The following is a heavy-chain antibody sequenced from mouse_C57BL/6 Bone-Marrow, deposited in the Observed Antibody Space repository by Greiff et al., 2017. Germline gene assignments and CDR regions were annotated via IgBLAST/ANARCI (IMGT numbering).Heavy chain of an antibody. Sequence: QVQLQQPGAELVMPGASVKLSCKASGYTFTSYWMHWVKQRPGQGLEWIGEIDPSDSYTNYNQKFKGKSTLTVDKSSSTAYMQLSSLTSEDSAGYYCARWYDGSKDYWGQGTTLTVSS. V-gene: IGHV1-69*01. CDR1: GYTFTSYW. J-gene: IGHJ2*01. D-gene: IGHD1-1*01. CDR2: IDPSDSYT. CDR3: ARWYDGSKDY.